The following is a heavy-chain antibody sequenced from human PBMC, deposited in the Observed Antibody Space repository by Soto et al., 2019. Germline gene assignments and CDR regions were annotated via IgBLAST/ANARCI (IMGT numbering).Heavy chain of an antibody. J-gene: IGHJ4*02. D-gene: IGHD3-10*01. Sequence: GGSLRLSCAASGFIFSSYSMNWIRQAPGKGLEWVSSIDSTSSYIYDADSVRGRFTISRDNAKNLVFLQMNTLRAEDTAVYYWAEGSETFAYWGQGTLVTVSS. V-gene: IGHV3-21*01. CDR2: IDSTSSYI. CDR1: GFIFSSYS. CDR3: AEGSETFAY.